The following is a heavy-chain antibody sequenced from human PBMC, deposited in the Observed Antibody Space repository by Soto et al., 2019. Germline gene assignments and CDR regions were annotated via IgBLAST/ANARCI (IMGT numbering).Heavy chain of an antibody. Sequence: QLQLQESGPGLVKPSETLSLTCTVSGGSISSSSNPWGWIRQPPGKGLEWIGNIYYSENTYYNPSLRSRVTISVDTAKNQCSLRLTSVTAADTAVYYCATHPPYGPLDHWGQGTLVTVSS. CDR3: ATHPPYGPLDH. J-gene: IGHJ4*02. V-gene: IGHV4-39*01. CDR1: GGSISSSSNP. D-gene: IGHD4-17*01. CDR2: IYYSENT.